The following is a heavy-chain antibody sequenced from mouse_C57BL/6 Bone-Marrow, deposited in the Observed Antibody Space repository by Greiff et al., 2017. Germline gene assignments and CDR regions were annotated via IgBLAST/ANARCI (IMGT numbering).Heavy chain of an antibody. CDR3: ARGGGYTAGYFDV. Sequence: EVKLVESGPGLVKPSQSLSLTCSVTGYSITSGYYWNWLRQFPGNKLEWMGYISYDGSNNYNPSLKNRISITRDTTKNQFFLKLNSVTTEDTTSDDCARGGGYTAGYFDVWGTGTTVTVSS. CDR1: GYSITSGYY. CDR2: ISYDGSN. V-gene: IGHV3-6*01. J-gene: IGHJ1*03. D-gene: IGHD1-3*01.